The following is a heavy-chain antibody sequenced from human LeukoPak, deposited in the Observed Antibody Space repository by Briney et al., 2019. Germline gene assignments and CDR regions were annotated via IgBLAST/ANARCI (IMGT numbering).Heavy chain of an antibody. CDR2: INPNSGGT. D-gene: IGHD6-13*01. CDR1: GYTFTSYA. Sequence: GASVKVSCKASGYTFTSYAMNWVRQAPGQGLEWMGWINPNSGGTNYAQKFQGRVTMTRDTSISTAYMELSRLRSDDTAVYYCAREWYSSSWQINYYYYYYMDVWGKGTTVTISS. J-gene: IGHJ6*03. V-gene: IGHV1-2*02. CDR3: AREWYSSSWQINYYYYYYMDV.